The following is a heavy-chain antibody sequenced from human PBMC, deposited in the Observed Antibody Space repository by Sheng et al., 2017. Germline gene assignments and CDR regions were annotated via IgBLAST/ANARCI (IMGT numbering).Heavy chain of an antibody. D-gene: IGHD3-9*01. J-gene: IGHJ4*02. Sequence: QVQLVESGGGVVQPGRSLRLSCAASGFTLSRYTMHWVRQAPGKGLEWVAVISYDGSNRYYADSVKGRFTISRDNSKNTLYLQMNSLRAEDTAVYYCARDQYYEILTGYYVDYWGQGTLVTVSS. V-gene: IGHV3-30-3*01. CDR1: GFTLSRYT. CDR3: ARDQYYEILTGYYVDY. CDR2: ISYDGSNR.